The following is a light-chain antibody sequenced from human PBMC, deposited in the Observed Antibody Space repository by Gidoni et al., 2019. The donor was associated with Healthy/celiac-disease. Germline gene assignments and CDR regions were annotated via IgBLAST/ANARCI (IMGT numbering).Light chain of an antibody. CDR2: AAS. J-gene: IGKJ1*01. Sequence: DIQLTQSPSFLSAPVGDRVIITCRASQGISSYLAWYQQKPGKAPKLLSYAASTLQSGVPSRFSGSGSGTEFTLTISSLQPEDFATYYCQQLNSYPRTFGQGTKVEIK. V-gene: IGKV1-9*01. CDR3: QQLNSYPRT. CDR1: QGISSY.